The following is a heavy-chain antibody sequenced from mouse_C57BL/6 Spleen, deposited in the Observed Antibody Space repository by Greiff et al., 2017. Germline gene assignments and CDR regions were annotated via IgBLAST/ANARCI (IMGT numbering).Heavy chain of an antibody. Sequence: EVKVVESGGGLVKPGGSLKLSCAASGFTFSDYGMHWVRQAPEKGLEWVAYISSGSSTIYYADTVKGRFTISRDNAKNTLFLQMTSLRSEDTAMYYCAREGIIPFAYWGQGTLVTVSA. J-gene: IGHJ3*01. CDR2: ISSGSSTI. CDR1: GFTFSDYG. D-gene: IGHD1-1*01. CDR3: AREGIIPFAY. V-gene: IGHV5-17*01.